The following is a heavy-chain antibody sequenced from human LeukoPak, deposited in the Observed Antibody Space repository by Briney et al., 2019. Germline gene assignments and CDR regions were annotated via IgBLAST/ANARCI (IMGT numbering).Heavy chain of an antibody. CDR2: ISGSGGST. CDR3: AKDPGSYYYGSGSYYSKWRAPYYYYGMDV. D-gene: IGHD3-10*01. Sequence: PGGSLRLSCAASGFTFSSYAMSWVRQAPGKGLEGVLAISGSGGSTYYADSVKGRFTISRDNSKNTLYLQMNSLRAEDTAVYYCAKDPGSYYYGSGSYYSKWRAPYYYYGMDVWGKGTTVTVSS. J-gene: IGHJ6*04. V-gene: IGHV3-23*01. CDR1: GFTFSSYA.